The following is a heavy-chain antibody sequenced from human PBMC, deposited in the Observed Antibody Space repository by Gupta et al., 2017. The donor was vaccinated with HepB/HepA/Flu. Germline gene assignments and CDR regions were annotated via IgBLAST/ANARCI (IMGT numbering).Heavy chain of an antibody. CDR3: ARAPNTRGWRGAFAI. CDR2: IYYSGST. D-gene: IGHD3-3*01. J-gene: IGHJ3*02. CDR1: DGSIRSYY. Sequence: QVQLQESGPGLVKPSETLSLTCTVSDGSIRSYYWSWIRQPPGKGLEWIGYIYYSGSTKYNPARKSRVTISVDTAKNKGSMKLRSVTAAATAVYYFARAPNTRGWRGAFAIGCQGTMVTVYS. V-gene: IGHV4-59*01.